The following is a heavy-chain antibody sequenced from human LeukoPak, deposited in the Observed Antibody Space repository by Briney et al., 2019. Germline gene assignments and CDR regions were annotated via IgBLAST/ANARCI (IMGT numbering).Heavy chain of an antibody. CDR2: IYYSGST. CDR3: ARSRSGGSYYYFDY. J-gene: IGHJ4*02. CDR1: GGSISSYY. V-gene: IGHV4-59*01. Sequence: SETLSLTCTVSGGSISSYYWSWIRQPPGKGLEWIGYIYYSGSTNYNPSLKSRVTISVDTSKNQFSLKLSSVTAADTAVYYCARSRSGGSYYYFDYGGQGTLVTVSS. D-gene: IGHD1-26*01.